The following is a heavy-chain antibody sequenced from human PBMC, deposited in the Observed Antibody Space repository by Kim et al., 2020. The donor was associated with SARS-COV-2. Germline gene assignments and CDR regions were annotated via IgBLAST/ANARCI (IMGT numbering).Heavy chain of an antibody. D-gene: IGHD6-13*01. CDR2: IYSSGNT. V-gene: IGHV4-59*02. CDR3: AGGGYTASWYAGIFDY. J-gene: IGHJ4*02. CDR1: SGSVETYY. Sequence: SETLSLTCSVSSGSVETYYWSWIRQSPGKGLEWIGYIYSSGNTEYNPSFKSRVTISVDTSMKQFSLKLSSVTAADTAVYYCAGGGYTASWYAGIFDYWGQGTPVTVSS.